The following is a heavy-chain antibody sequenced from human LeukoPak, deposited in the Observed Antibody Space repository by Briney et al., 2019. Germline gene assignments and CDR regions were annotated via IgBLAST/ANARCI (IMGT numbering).Heavy chain of an antibody. CDR1: GFTFSSYS. CDR2: ISSSSSYI. Sequence: GGSLRLSCAASGFTFSSYSMNWVRQAPGEGLEWVSSISSSSSYIYYADSVKGRFTISRDNAKNSLYLQMNSLRAEDTAVYYCARAIQAVAGTSGDAFDIWGQGTMVTVSS. D-gene: IGHD6-19*01. V-gene: IGHV3-21*01. CDR3: ARAIQAVAGTSGDAFDI. J-gene: IGHJ3*02.